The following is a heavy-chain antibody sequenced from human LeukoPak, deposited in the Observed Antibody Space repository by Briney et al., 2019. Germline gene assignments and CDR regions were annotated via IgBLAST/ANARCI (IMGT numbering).Heavy chain of an antibody. Sequence: PGGSLSLSCPPPGFPFTNSWIHWVRQAQGKGLVWVSHIRSDGIGTSYADSVKGRFTISRDNAKNTVSLQMNSLRAEDTAVYYCTRGGIGCFDYWGQGTLVTVSS. CDR1: GFPFTNSW. CDR3: TRGGIGCFDY. CDR2: IRSDGIGT. J-gene: IGHJ4*02. V-gene: IGHV3-74*01. D-gene: IGHD3-16*01.